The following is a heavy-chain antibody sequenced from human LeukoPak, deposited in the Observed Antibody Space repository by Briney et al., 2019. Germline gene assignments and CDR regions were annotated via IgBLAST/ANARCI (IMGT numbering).Heavy chain of an antibody. CDR3: AKGTMVRGYIDY. J-gene: IGHJ4*02. V-gene: IGHV3-30*04. D-gene: IGHD3-10*01. Sequence: GRSLRLSCAASGFTFNSNAMHWVRQAPGKGLEWVAVISYDGNNKYYADSVKGRFTISRDNSKNTLYLQMNSLRAEDTAVYYCAKGTMVRGYIDYWGQGTLVTVSS. CDR1: GFTFNSNA. CDR2: ISYDGNNK.